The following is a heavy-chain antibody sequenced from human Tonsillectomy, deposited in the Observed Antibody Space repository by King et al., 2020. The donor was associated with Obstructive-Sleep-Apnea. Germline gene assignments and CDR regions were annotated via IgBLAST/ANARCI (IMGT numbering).Heavy chain of an antibody. D-gene: IGHD3-10*01. Sequence: TLKESGPTLVKPTQTLTLTCTFSGFSLSTSGVGVGWIRQPPGKALEWLTLIYWDDVKRYSPSLKSRLTITKDTSKNQVVLTMTNMDPVDTATYYCAHRYGSGIFDYWGQGTLVTVSS. V-gene: IGHV2-5*02. CDR1: GFSLSTSGVG. CDR2: IYWDDVK. J-gene: IGHJ4*02. CDR3: AHRYGSGIFDY.